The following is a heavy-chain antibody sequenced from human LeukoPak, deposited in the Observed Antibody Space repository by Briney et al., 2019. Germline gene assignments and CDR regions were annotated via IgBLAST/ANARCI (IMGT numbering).Heavy chain of an antibody. D-gene: IGHD3-3*01. CDR1: GFTLNGYY. Sequence: ASVKVSCRASGFTLNGYYMHWLRQAPGQGPEWMGWISLKSGGTNYAQKFQGRVTMTRDTSINTAYMELSRLRSDDTAVYYCARAAPHEFLTLPTDWFDPWGQGTLVAASS. J-gene: IGHJ5*02. CDR3: ARAAPHEFLTLPTDWFDP. V-gene: IGHV1-2*02. CDR2: ISLKSGGT.